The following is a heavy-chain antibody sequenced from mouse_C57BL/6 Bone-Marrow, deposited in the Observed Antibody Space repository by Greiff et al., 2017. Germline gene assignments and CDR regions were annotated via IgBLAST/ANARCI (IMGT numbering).Heavy chain of an antibody. CDR1: GYTFTDYY. V-gene: IGHV1-26*01. J-gene: IGHJ2*01. CDR3: ARYGSSVLDY. D-gene: IGHD1-1*01. Sequence: EVQLQQSGPELVKPGASVKISCKASGYTFTDYYMNWVKQSHGKSLEWIGDINPNNGGTSYNQKFKGKATLTVDKSSSTAYMELRSLTSEDSAVYYCARYGSSVLDYWGQGTTLTVSS. CDR2: INPNNGGT.